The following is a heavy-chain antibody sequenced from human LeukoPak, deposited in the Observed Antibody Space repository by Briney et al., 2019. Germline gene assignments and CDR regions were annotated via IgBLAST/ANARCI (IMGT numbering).Heavy chain of an antibody. V-gene: IGHV2-70*11. Sequence: KSGPALVKPTQTLTLTCTFSGFSLSTSGMCVSWIRQPPGKALEWLARIDWDDDKYFSTSLKTRLTISKDTSKNQVVLTMTNMDPVDTATYHCARMYVGARYYFDYWGQGTLVTVSS. CDR3: ARMYVGARYYFDY. CDR2: IDWDDDK. J-gene: IGHJ4*02. D-gene: IGHD1-26*01. CDR1: GFSLSTSGMC.